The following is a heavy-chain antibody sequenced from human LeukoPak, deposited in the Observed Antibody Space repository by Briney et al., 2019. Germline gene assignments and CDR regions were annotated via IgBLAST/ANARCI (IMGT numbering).Heavy chain of an antibody. CDR2: IYYSGST. D-gene: IGHD1-26*01. Sequence: SETLSLTCTVSGGSISSYYWTWIRQPPGKGLEWIGYIYYSGSTNYNPSLKSRVTISVDTSKNQFSLKLTSVTAADTDVYYCARGVNSGYFDYCGQGTLVPVSS. CDR1: GGSISSYY. V-gene: IGHV4-59*01. CDR3: ARGVNSGYFDY. J-gene: IGHJ4*02.